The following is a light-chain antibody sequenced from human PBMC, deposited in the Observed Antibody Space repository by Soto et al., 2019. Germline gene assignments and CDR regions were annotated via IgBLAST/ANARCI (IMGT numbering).Light chain of an antibody. CDR1: QSVRSSH. J-gene: IGKJ5*01. CDR3: QQRGHGPST. Sequence: EIVLTQSQDPMSLSPGERANLSCRASQSVRSSHLAWYQQKPGQAPRLLIYGASSRATGIPDRFSCSGSGTEVTLTSCSLQPEDFATYYWQQRGHGPSTIDLGTRLEIK. CDR2: GAS. V-gene: IGKV3-20*01.